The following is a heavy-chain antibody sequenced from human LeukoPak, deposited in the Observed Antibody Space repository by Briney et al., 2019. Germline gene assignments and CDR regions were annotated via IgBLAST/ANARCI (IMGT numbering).Heavy chain of an antibody. D-gene: IGHD3-3*01. CDR3: ARDKPAVTTENWFDP. J-gene: IGHJ5*02. CDR1: GGTFSSYA. Sequence: SVKVSCKASGGTFSSYAISWVRQAPGQGLEWMGGIIPIFGTANYAQKFQGRVTITADESTSTAYMELSSLRSDDTAVYYCARDKPAVTTENWFDPWGQGTLVTASS. CDR2: IIPIFGTA. V-gene: IGHV1-69*13.